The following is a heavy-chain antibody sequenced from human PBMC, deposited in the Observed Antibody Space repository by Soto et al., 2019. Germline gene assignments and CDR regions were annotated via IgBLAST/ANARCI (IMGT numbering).Heavy chain of an antibody. CDR1: GGSISSSNYY. V-gene: IGHV4-39*01. J-gene: IGHJ6*02. Sequence: SLTCTVSGGSISSSNYYWGWIRQPPGKGLEWIGSIYYSGNTYYNPSLKSRVTMSVDTSKNQFSLKLSSVTAADTAVYYCARLGGYCSTTGCYGYYAMDVWGQGTTVTVSS. D-gene: IGHD2-2*01. CDR2: IYYSGNT. CDR3: ARLGGYCSTTGCYGYYAMDV.